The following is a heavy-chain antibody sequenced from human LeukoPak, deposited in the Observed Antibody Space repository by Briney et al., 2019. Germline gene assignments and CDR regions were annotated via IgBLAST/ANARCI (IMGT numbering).Heavy chain of an antibody. V-gene: IGHV1-2*02. CDR3: ARPKYYYDSSGYYRNWFDP. J-gene: IGHJ5*01. CDR2: INPNSGGT. Sequence: ASVKVSCKASGYTFTGYYMHWVRQAPGQGLEWMGWINPNSGGTNYAQKFQGRVTMTRDTSISTAYMELSRLRSDDTAVYYCARPKYYYDSSGYYRNWFDPWGQGTTVTVSS. CDR1: GYTFTGYY. D-gene: IGHD3-22*01.